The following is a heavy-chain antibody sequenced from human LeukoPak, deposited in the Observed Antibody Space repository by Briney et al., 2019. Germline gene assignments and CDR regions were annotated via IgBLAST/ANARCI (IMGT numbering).Heavy chain of an antibody. CDR1: GGSISSSSYY. J-gene: IGHJ4*02. V-gene: IGHV4-39*01. Sequence: TPSETLSLTCTVSGGSISSSSYYWGWIRQPPGKGLEWIGSIYYSGSTYYNPSLKSRVTISVDTSKNQFSLKLSSVTAADTAVYYCARARLFNDYWGQGTLVTVSS. D-gene: IGHD2-21*01. CDR3: ARARLFNDY. CDR2: IYYSGST.